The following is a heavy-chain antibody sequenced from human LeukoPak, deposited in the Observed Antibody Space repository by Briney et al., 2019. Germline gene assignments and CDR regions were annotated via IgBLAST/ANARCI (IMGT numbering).Heavy chain of an antibody. Sequence: SETLSLTCTVSGGSISSYYWSWIRQPPGKGLEWIGYIYYSGSTNYNPSLKGRVTISVDTSKNQFSLKLSSVTAADTAVYYCARDFKGLPSMVRGVIKDYMDVWGKGTTVTVSS. V-gene: IGHV4-59*01. CDR2: IYYSGST. CDR3: ARDFKGLPSMVRGVIKDYMDV. CDR1: GGSISSYY. D-gene: IGHD3-10*01. J-gene: IGHJ6*03.